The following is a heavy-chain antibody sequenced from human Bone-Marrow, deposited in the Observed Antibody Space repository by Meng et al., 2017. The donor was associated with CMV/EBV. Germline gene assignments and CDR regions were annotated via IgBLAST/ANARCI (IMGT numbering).Heavy chain of an antibody. CDR1: GGYFSSYV. CDR2: IIPIFGTI. J-gene: IGHJ6*02. D-gene: IGHD2-15*01. V-gene: IGHV1-69*13. CDR3: ARGGYCSGSSCYSVYYSYGLDV. Sequence: SVKVSCKSSGGYFSSYVISWMRQAPGQGLEWMGGIIPIFGTINYAERFQGRVTINADASTSTAYMELSSLTSEDTAVYYCARGGYCSGSSCYSVYYSYGLDVWGQGTMVTVSS.